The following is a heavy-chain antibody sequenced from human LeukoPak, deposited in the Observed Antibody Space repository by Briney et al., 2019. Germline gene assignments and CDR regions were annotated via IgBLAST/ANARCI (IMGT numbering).Heavy chain of an antibody. V-gene: IGHV1-2*02. D-gene: IGHD2-8*01. Sequence: GASVKVSCKASGYTFTGYYMHWVRQAPGQGLEWMGWINPNSGGTNYAQKFQGGVTMTRDTSISTAYMELSRLRSDDTAVYYCARDCTNGVCYNFDYWGQGTLVTVSS. CDR1: GYTFTGYY. CDR3: ARDCTNGVCYNFDY. J-gene: IGHJ4*02. CDR2: INPNSGGT.